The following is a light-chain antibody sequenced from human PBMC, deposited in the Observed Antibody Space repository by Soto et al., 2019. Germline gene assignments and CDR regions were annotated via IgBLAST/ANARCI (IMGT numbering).Light chain of an antibody. Sequence: EIVLTQSPATLSSSPGERATLSCRASQTVSNKLAWYQHKPGQAPRLLIYDTSNRATGIPARFSGSGSGTDFTLTISSLEPEDFAVYYCHQRKSWPRTFGQGTKVAIK. CDR1: QTVSNK. CDR3: HQRKSWPRT. J-gene: IGKJ1*01. CDR2: DTS. V-gene: IGKV3-11*01.